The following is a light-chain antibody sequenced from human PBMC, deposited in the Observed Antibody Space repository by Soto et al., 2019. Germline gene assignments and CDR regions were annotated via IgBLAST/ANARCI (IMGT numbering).Light chain of an antibody. CDR3: QQSYSSPPIT. CDR2: GAS. V-gene: IGKV1-39*01. CDR1: QSIDTY. Sequence: DIQMTQSPSSLSASVGDRITITCRASQSIDTYLNWYQQKTGTAPKLLIYGASSLESRVPSRFSGSGSGTDVTLPISSRQPEDVATYYCQQSYSSPPITFGQGTRLEIK. J-gene: IGKJ5*01.